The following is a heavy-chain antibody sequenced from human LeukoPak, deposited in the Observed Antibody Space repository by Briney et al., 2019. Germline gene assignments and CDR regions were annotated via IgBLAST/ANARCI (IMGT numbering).Heavy chain of an antibody. J-gene: IGHJ4*02. Sequence: GGSLRLSCAASGFTFDDYAMHWFRQAPGKGLEWVSGISWNSGSIGYADSVKGRFTISRDNAKNSLYLQMNSLRAEDTALYYCAKDKGISGGLGYFDYWGQGTLVTVSS. CDR2: ISWNSGSI. CDR3: AKDKGISGGLGYFDY. CDR1: GFTFDDYA. D-gene: IGHD1-26*01. V-gene: IGHV3-9*01.